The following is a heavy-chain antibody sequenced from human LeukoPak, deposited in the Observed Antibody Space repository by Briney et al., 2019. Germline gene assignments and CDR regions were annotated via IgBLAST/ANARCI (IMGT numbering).Heavy chain of an antibody. CDR1: GFTFSSAP. Sequence: PGGSLRLSCAASGFTFSSAPMSWVRQAPGKGLEWVSVIGGSGGNTNYADSVRGRFTISRVNSKNTLYLQMNSLRAEDTAVYYCAQWHTVDYWGQGTLVTVSS. CDR2: IGGSGGNT. V-gene: IGHV3-23*01. D-gene: IGHD2-8*01. J-gene: IGHJ4*02. CDR3: AQWHTVDY.